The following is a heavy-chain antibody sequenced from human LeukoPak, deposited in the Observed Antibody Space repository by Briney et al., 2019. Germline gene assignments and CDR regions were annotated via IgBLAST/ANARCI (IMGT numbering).Heavy chain of an antibody. D-gene: IGHD2-2*01. J-gene: IGHJ4*02. V-gene: IGHV3-23*01. CDR1: GFTFSSYA. CDR2: ISGSGGST. CDR3: AKVAGYCSSTSCAKYRYYFDY. Sequence: GGSLRLSCAASGFTFSSYAMSWVRQAPGKGLEGVSAISGSGGSTYYADSVKGRFTISIDNSKNTLYLQMNSLRAEDTAVYYCAKVAGYCSSTSCAKYRYYFDYWGQGTLVTVSS.